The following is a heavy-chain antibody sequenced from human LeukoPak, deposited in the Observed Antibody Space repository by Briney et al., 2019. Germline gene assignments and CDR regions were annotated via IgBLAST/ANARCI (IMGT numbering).Heavy chain of an antibody. D-gene: IGHD6-19*01. CDR1: GFTFSSYW. V-gene: IGHV3-7*01. J-gene: IGHJ6*02. Sequence: GGSLGLSCAASGFTFSSYWMSWVRQAPGKGLEWVANIKQDGSEKYYVDSVKGRFTISRDNAKNSLYLQMNSLRVEDTAVYYCARGGIAVAGITYYYGMDVWGQGTTITVSS. CDR3: ARGGIAVAGITYYYGMDV. CDR2: IKQDGSEK.